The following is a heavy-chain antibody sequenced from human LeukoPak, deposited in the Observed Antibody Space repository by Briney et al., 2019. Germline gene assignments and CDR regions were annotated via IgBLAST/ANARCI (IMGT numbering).Heavy chain of an antibody. CDR2: IRSKANSYAT. CDR1: GFTFSGSA. Sequence: GGSLRLSCAASGFTFSGSAMHWVRQASGKGLEWVGRIRSKANSYATVYAASVKGRFTISRDDSKNTAYLQMNSLKTEDTAVYYCTKRGGDPDAFDIWGQGTMVTVSS. V-gene: IGHV3-73*01. CDR3: TKRGGDPDAFDI. D-gene: IGHD3-16*01. J-gene: IGHJ3*02.